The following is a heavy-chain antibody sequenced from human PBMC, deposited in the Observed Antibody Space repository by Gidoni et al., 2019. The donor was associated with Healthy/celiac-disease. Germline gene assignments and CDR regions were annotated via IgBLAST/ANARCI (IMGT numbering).Heavy chain of an antibody. CDR1: GGSFSGYY. Sequence: QVQLQQRGAGLLKPSETLSLTCAVYGGSFSGYYWSWIRQPPGKGLEWIGEINHSGSTNYHPSLKSRVTISVDTSKNQFSLKLSSVTAADTAVYYCARGRDDVLRFLEWLYYFDYWGQGTLVTVSS. CDR3: ARGRDDVLRFLEWLYYFDY. D-gene: IGHD3-3*01. V-gene: IGHV4-34*01. CDR2: INHSGST. J-gene: IGHJ4*02.